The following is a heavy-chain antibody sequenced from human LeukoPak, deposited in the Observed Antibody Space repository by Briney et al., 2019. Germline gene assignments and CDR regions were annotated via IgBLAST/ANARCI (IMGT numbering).Heavy chain of an antibody. Sequence: PSETLSLTCTVSGYSISSGYYWGWIRQPPGKGLEWIGSMYHTGSTYYNPSLKSRVTISVDTSKNQFSLKLSSVTAADTAVYYCARHIGYGVDYWGQGTLVTVSS. D-gene: IGHD6-13*01. V-gene: IGHV4-38-2*02. CDR2: MYHTGST. CDR3: ARHIGYGVDY. CDR1: GYSISSGYY. J-gene: IGHJ4*02.